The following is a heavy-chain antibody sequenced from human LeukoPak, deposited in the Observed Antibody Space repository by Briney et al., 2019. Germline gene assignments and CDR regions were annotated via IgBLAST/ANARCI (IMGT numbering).Heavy chain of an antibody. V-gene: IGHV4-34*01. Sequence: PSETLSLTCAVHGVSFSGNYWSWIRQSPEKGLEWIGEIYHSRYTTYNPSLKIRVTISADTSEYQLSLRLTSVTAADTALYYCARIRCSPTDNTCYNYWGQGTLVTVSS. D-gene: IGHD2/OR15-2a*01. CDR2: IYHSRYT. CDR3: ARIRCSPTDNTCYNY. J-gene: IGHJ4*02. CDR1: GVSFSGNY.